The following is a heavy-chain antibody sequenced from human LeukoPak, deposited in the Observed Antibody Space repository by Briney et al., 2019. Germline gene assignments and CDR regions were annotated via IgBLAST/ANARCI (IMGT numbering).Heavy chain of an antibody. D-gene: IGHD1-26*01. J-gene: IGHJ3*02. V-gene: IGHV1-2*02. Sequence: GASVKVSCKASGYTFTGYYMHWVRQAPGQGLEWMGWINPNSGGTNYAQKFQGRVTMTRDTSISTAYMELSRLRSDDTAVYYCARELWSSYGAFDIWGQGTMVTVSS. CDR1: GYTFTGYY. CDR3: ARELWSSYGAFDI. CDR2: INPNSGGT.